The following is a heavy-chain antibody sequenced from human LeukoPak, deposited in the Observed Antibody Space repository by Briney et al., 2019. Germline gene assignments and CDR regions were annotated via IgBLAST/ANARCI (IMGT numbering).Heavy chain of an antibody. CDR1: GGSISSYY. Sequence: SETLSLXCTVSGGSISSYYWSWIRQPPGKGLEWIGYIYYSGSTNYNPSLKSRVTISVDTSKNQFSLKLSSVTAADTAVYYCARGPIFGVVTTWGQGTLVTVSS. J-gene: IGHJ4*02. CDR3: ARGPIFGVVTT. V-gene: IGHV4-59*01. D-gene: IGHD3-3*01. CDR2: IYYSGST.